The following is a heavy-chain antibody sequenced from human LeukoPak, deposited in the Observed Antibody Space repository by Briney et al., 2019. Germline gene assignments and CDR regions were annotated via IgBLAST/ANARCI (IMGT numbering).Heavy chain of an antibody. CDR3: ARVGDHFHWFLDL. V-gene: IGHV3-53*01. J-gene: IGHJ2*01. CDR1: GFSVSNNY. CDR2: LYSGSDT. Sequence: PGGSLRLSCAASGFSVSNNYMNWVRQAPGKGLEWVSILYSGSDTYYSDSVKGRFTISRDDSRNTLFLHMSSLKAQDTAIYYCARVGDHFHWFLDLWGRGTLVGVSS. D-gene: IGHD2-21*01.